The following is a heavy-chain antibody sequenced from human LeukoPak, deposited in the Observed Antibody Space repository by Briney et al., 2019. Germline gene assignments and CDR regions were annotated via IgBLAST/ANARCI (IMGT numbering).Heavy chain of an antibody. CDR3: AREGGTVPDY. CDR2: IYYRGRT. CDR1: GGSINSYN. D-gene: IGHD4-17*01. J-gene: IGHJ4*02. V-gene: IGHV4-59*01. Sequence: SETLSLTCTVSGGSINSYNWNCLRQPPAKGLEWIGYIYYRGRTHYHPSLRSRVTISLDTSKKQFSLKLSSVTAADTAIYYCAREGGTVPDYWGQGTLVTVSS.